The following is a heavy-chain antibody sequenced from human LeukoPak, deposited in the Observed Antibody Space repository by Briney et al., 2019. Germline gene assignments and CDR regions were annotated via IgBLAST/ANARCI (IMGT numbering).Heavy chain of an antibody. Sequence: GGSLRLSCVGSGFTFRSHAMSWVRQAPEKGLEFVSGIYENGGTTYYADSVKGRFSISRDNSKNTLYLQMDSLRGEDTAVYYCAKDFRIGYSAHFDYWGQGALVIVSS. V-gene: IGHV3-23*01. D-gene: IGHD2-21*01. CDR3: AKDFRIGYSAHFDY. CDR2: IYENGGTT. CDR1: GFTFRSHA. J-gene: IGHJ4*02.